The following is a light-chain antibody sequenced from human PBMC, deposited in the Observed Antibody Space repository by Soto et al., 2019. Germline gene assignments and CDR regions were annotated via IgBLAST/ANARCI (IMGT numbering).Light chain of an antibody. V-gene: IGKV3-11*01. CDR2: DAS. CDR1: QSVSSY. CDR3: QQRSNWPW. Sequence: EIVLTQSPGILSLSPGERATLSCRASQSVSSYLAWYQQKPGQAPRLLIYDASNRATGIPARFSGSGSGTDFTLTISSLEPEDFAVYYCQQRSNWPWFGQGTKVDIK. J-gene: IGKJ1*01.